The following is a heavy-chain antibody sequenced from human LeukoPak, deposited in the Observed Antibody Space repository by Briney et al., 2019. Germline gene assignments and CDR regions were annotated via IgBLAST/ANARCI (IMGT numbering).Heavy chain of an antibody. Sequence: ASVKVSCKASGYTFTSYGISWVRQAPGQGLEWMGWISAYNGNTNYAQKLQGRVTMTIDTSTSTAYMELRSLRSDDTAVYYCARDEGSYYNVPERGLFDYWGQGTLVTVSS. V-gene: IGHV1-18*01. J-gene: IGHJ4*02. CDR3: ARDEGSYYNVPERGLFDY. CDR1: GYTFTSYG. CDR2: ISAYNGNT. D-gene: IGHD3-10*01.